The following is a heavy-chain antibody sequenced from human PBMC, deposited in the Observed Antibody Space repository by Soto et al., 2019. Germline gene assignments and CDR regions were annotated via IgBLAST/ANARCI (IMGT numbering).Heavy chain of an antibody. CDR2: INPSDST. CDR1: GYTFTSYY. D-gene: IGHD2-15*01. CDR3: ARVYCRGGSCYSIDY. V-gene: IGHV1-46*03. J-gene: IGHJ4*02. Sequence: QVQLVQSGAEVKKPGASVKVSCKASGYTFTSYYMHWVRQAPGQGLEWMGIINPSDSTSYAQKFQGRVTMTRDKSTSTVYMELSSLRSEDTAVYYCARVYCRGGSCYSIDYWGQGTLVTVSS.